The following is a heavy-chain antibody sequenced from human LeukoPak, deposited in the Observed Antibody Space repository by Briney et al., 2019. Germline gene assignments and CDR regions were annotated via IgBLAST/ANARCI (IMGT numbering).Heavy chain of an antibody. CDR1: GFTFSSYA. J-gene: IGHJ4*02. V-gene: IGHV3-23*01. Sequence: PGGSLRLSCAASGFTFSSYAMSWVRQAPGKGLEWVSSISSSGGSTYYADSVKGRFTISRDNSKNTLYLQMNSLRAEDTAVYYCAKDLKIGRLCYFDYWGQGTLVTVSS. CDR3: AKDLKIGRLCYFDY. D-gene: IGHD6-25*01. CDR2: ISSSGGST.